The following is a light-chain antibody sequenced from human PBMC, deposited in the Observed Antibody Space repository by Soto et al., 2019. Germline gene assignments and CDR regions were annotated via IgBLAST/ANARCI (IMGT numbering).Light chain of an antibody. CDR1: RSISKY. CDR3: QQSYDPPYT. J-gene: IGKJ2*01. V-gene: IGKV1-39*01. CDR2: AAS. Sequence: DIQMTQSPSSLSTSVGDRVTITCRASRSISKYLSWYQQKSGTPPKLVIYAASLLQSGVPSRFSGSGSGTDFTLTISSLQPDDFATYYCQQSYDPPYTFGQGTRLEIQ.